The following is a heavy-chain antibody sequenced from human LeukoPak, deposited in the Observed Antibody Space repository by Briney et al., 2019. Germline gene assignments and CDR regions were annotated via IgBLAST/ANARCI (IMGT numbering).Heavy chain of an antibody. V-gene: IGHV3-13*04. J-gene: IGHJ3*01. D-gene: IGHD5-12*01. CDR3: ARGPYTGFDV. Sequence: GGSLRLSCAASGLSFSTYDMHWVRQATGEGLEWVSGIGKSGDTYYVGSVKGRFTISRDNAKNSLYLQMNSLRSGDTAVYYCARGPYTGFDVWGQGTVVTVSS. CDR2: IGKSGDT. CDR1: GLSFSTYD.